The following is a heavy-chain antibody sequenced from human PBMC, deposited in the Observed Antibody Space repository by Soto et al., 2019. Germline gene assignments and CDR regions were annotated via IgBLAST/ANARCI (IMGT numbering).Heavy chain of an antibody. CDR1: GGSIGGVGYS. CDR2: MYHSGTF. V-gene: IGHV4-30-2*01. CDR3: ARAQFYSGSGNYNNLMFDA. D-gene: IGHD3-10*01. J-gene: IGHJ5*02. Sequence: PSETLSLTCAVSGGSIGGVGYSWSWIRQPPGGGLECIGYMYHSGTFLKSPSLKTRLTMSLDMSKNQFSLTLNSMTAADTAVYYCARAQFYSGSGNYNNLMFDAWGQGIQVTVSS.